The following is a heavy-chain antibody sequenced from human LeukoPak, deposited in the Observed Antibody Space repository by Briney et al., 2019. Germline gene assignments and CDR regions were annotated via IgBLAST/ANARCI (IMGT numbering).Heavy chain of an antibody. CDR3: ARDPSAHDQYFDN. Sequence: PGGSLRLSCAASGFPFDNYVIHWVRQAPGKGLEWVALVHFDGNTKYYADSVKGRFSISRDNSRNTLYLQMNSLIAEDTAVYYCARDPSAHDQYFDNWGPGIMVTVSS. D-gene: IGHD2-2*01. V-gene: IGHV3-30*02. CDR2: VHFDGNTK. CDR1: GFPFDNYV. J-gene: IGHJ4*02.